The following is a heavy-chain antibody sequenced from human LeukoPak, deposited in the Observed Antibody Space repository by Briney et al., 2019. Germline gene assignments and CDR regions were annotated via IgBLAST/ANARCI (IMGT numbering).Heavy chain of an antibody. CDR1: GSSFTSYR. J-gene: IGHJ4*02. V-gene: IGHV5-51*01. Sequence: GESLKISCKGSGSSFTSYRIGWVRQLPGKGLEWMGIIYPGDSDTRYSPSFQGQVTISADKSISTAYLQWSSLKASDTAMYYCARHWCSNSNCHFDYWGQGTLVTVSS. CDR2: IYPGDSDT. CDR3: ARHWCSNSNCHFDY. D-gene: IGHD2-2*01.